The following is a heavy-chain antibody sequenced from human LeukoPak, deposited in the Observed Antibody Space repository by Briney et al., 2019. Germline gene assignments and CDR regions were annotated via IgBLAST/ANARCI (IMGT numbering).Heavy chain of an antibody. J-gene: IGHJ4*02. V-gene: IGHV4-59*01. Sequence: PSETLSLTCTISGGSISNYFWSWIRQPPGKGLEWIGYISYSGSTNNPNPSLKSRVTISVDTSKNQFSLKLSSVTAADTAVYYCARHTTSGWYQVVYWGQGTLVTVSS. CDR3: ARHTTSGWYQVVY. CDR2: ISYSGST. CDR1: GGSISNYF. D-gene: IGHD6-19*01.